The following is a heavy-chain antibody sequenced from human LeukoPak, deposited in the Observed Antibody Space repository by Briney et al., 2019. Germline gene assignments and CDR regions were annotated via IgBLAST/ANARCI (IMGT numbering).Heavy chain of an antibody. D-gene: IGHD3-3*01. J-gene: IGHJ6*02. CDR2: ISGSGGST. Sequence: GGSLRLSCAASGFTFSSYAMSWVRQAPGKGLEWVSAISGSGGSTYYADSVKGRFTISRDNSKNTLYLQMNSLRAEDTAVYYCAKALTIPYYYYGMDAWGQGTTVTVSS. CDR1: GFTFSSYA. CDR3: AKALTIPYYYYGMDA. V-gene: IGHV3-23*01.